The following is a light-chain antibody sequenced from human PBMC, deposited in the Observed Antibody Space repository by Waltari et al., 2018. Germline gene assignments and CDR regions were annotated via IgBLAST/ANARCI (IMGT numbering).Light chain of an antibody. CDR1: QIIGRY. J-gene: IGKJ1*01. CDR3: QNHERLPAT. Sequence: EFVLTQSPCTLTLSPGTSATISCRSSQIIGRYLVWYQQKPGQHPRLLIYAASTRATGIPDRFIGSGSGTDFSLTIARLEPEDFAVYFCQNHERLPATFGQGTKVEI. V-gene: IGKV3-20*01. CDR2: AAS.